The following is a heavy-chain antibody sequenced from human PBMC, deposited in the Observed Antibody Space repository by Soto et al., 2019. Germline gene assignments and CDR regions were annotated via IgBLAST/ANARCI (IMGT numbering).Heavy chain of an antibody. J-gene: IGHJ6*02. CDR3: ARGGFYDSSGARNYYYYGMNV. CDR2: ISAYDGYT. CDR1: GYTFTSYG. Sequence: QVQLVQSGAEVKKPGASVKVSCKASGYTFTSYGINWVRQAPGQELEWLGWISAYDGYTNYAQILQGRVSMTTDTSTKTAYMELRSRRSDDTAMYYCARGGFYDSSGARNYYYYGMNVWGQGTTVTVSS. D-gene: IGHD3-22*01. V-gene: IGHV1-18*01.